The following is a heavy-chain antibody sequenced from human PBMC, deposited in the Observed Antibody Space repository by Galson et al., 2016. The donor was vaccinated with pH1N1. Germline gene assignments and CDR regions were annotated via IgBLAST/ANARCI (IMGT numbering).Heavy chain of an antibody. Sequence: SVKVSCKASGGIFNKCAISWVRQAPGQGLEWVGDIIAIFGVPNYAQKFQGRVTINADKSTNTAYMELSSLKSDDTAVYYCAASETYKPSSYDYWGLGTLVTVSS. J-gene: IGHJ4*02. CDR3: AASETYKPSSYDY. CDR2: IIAIFGVP. V-gene: IGHV1-69*10. CDR1: GGIFNKCA. D-gene: IGHD3-10*01.